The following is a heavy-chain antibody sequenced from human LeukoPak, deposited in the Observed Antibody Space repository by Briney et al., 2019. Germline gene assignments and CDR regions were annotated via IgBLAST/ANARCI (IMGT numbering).Heavy chain of an antibody. Sequence: GGSLRLSCRASGFSFSSYWMSWIRQAPGKGLEWVANVRQDGSQKYYLDSVKGRFTISRDNAKNSLYLQMDSLRVEDTAVYYCARDSGYRDYWGQGTPVTVSS. CDR3: ARDSGYRDY. V-gene: IGHV3-7*03. D-gene: IGHD3-9*01. CDR2: VRQDGSQK. CDR1: GFSFSSYW. J-gene: IGHJ4*02.